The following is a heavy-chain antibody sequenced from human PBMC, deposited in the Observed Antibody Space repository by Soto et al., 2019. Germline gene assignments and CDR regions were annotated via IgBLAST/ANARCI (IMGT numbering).Heavy chain of an antibody. CDR1: GYTFTTYY. V-gene: IGHV1-46*01. CDR2: INPSDGST. D-gene: IGHD4-17*01. J-gene: IGHJ4*02. Sequence: QVFLVQSGAEVKKPGASVKVSCKTSGYTFTTYYMHWVRQAPGQGLEWMGVINPSDGSTYSAQKFQGRVTMTRDTSTRTVYLELSSLRAEDSDMYYCVRDRFGYGDSGDWGQGTLVTVSS. CDR3: VRDRFGYGDSGD.